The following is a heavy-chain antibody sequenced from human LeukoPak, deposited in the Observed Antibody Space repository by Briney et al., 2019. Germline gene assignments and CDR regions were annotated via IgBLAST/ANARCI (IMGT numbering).Heavy chain of an antibody. CDR3: SRHYDSSGYYYVRYYYYGMDV. D-gene: IGHD3-22*01. CDR2: IIPILSIA. V-gene: IGHV1-69*04. CDR1: GGTFSSYA. J-gene: IGHJ6*02. Sequence: ASVKVSCKASGGTFSSYAISWVRQAPGQGLEWMGRIIPILSIANYAQKFQGRVTITADKSTSTAYMELSSLRSEDAAVYYCSRHYDSSGYYYVRYYYYGMDVWGQGTTVTVSS.